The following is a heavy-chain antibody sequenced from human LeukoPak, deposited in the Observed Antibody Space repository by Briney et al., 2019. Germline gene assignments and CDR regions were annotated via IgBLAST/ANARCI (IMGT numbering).Heavy chain of an antibody. D-gene: IGHD2-8*01. CDR1: GFTFSSYA. Sequence: HPGKSLRLSCAASGFTFSSYAMHWVRQAPGKGLEWVALISCDGSDKYYADTVEGRFTISRDNSKSTVHLQMNSLRTEDTAVYFCAREVVAVLPDASTNDYWGQGALVFVSS. CDR2: ISCDGSDK. J-gene: IGHJ4*02. CDR3: AREVVAVLPDASTNDY. V-gene: IGHV3-30*04.